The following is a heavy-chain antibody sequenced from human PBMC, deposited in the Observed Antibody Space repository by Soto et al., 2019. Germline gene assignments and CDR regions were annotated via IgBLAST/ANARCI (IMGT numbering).Heavy chain of an antibody. CDR1: GYTFTGYY. D-gene: IGHD3-22*01. CDR3: ARGTFDSSGDYFAGWFGP. J-gene: IGHJ5*02. V-gene: IGHV1-2*02. CDR2: IIPNNGGT. Sequence: QVQVVQSGAEVKKPGASVKVSCKASGYTFTGYYMHWVRQAPGQGLEWMGWIIPNNGGTKYAQKFQDRVTMTRDTSISTAYMELSRLRPDDTAVYYCARGTFDSSGDYFAGWFGPWGQGTLVTVSS.